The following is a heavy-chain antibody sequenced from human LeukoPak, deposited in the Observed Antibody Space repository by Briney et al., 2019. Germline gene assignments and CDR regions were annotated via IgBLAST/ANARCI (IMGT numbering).Heavy chain of an antibody. CDR3: TPTALHSGSRRRVDYYMDV. CDR2: ISGSGGST. J-gene: IGHJ6*03. Sequence: GGSLRLSCAASGCTFSSYAMIWVRQAPGKGREWVSAISGSGGSTYYADSVKGRFTISSDNSKNTLYLQMNSLRAEDTAVYYCTPTALHSGSRRRVDYYMDVWGKGTTVTVSS. CDR1: GCTFSSYA. V-gene: IGHV3-23*01. D-gene: IGHD1-26*01.